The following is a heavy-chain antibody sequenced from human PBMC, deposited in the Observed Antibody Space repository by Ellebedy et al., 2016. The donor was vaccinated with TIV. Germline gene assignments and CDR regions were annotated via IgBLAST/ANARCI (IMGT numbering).Heavy chain of an antibody. CDR2: ISGSGVST. CDR3: AKRLAPGAFDM. D-gene: IGHD2-21*01. J-gene: IGHJ3*02. CDR1: EFTFSSYA. V-gene: IGHV3-23*01. Sequence: GGSLRLXCAASEFTFSSYAMNWVRQAPGKGLEWVSAISGSGVSTYYSDSVKGRFSVSRDNSKNTLYLQMNSLRAEDTAVYYCAKRLAPGAFDMWGQGTMVTVSS.